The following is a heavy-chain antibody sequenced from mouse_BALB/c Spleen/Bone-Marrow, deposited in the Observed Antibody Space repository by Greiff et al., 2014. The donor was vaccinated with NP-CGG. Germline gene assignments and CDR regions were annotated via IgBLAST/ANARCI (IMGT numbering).Heavy chain of an antibody. CDR3: ARWEYYAMDY. Sequence: SGAEIVKPGASVKLSCTASGFNIKDTYMHWVKQRPEQGLEWIGRIDPANGNTKYDPKFQGKATITADTSSNTAYLQLSSLTSEDTAVYYCARWEYYAMDYWGQGTSVTVSS. CDR1: GFNIKDTY. CDR2: IDPANGNT. D-gene: IGHD4-1*01. J-gene: IGHJ4*01. V-gene: IGHV14-3*02.